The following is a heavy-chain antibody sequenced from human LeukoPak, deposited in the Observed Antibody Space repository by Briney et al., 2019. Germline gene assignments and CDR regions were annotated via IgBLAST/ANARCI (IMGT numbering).Heavy chain of an antibody. Sequence: PGGSLRLSCAASGFTFSSYGMHWVRQAPGKGLEWVAVISYDGSNKYYADSVKGRFTISRDNSKNTLYLQMNSLRAKDTAVYYCARDAVGLPQHWGQGTLVTVSS. J-gene: IGHJ1*01. CDR2: ISYDGSNK. V-gene: IGHV3-30*03. CDR1: GFTFSSYG. CDR3: ARDAVGLPQH.